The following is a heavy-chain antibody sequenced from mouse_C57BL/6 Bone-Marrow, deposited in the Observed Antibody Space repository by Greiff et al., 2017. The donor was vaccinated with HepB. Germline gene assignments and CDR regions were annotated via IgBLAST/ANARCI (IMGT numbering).Heavy chain of an antibody. CDR3: AREMTFITTVVFDY. CDR2: IDHSDSYT. CDR1: GYTFTSYW. D-gene: IGHD1-1*01. J-gene: IGHJ2*01. V-gene: IGHV1-69*01. Sequence: QVQLQQPGAELVMPGASVKLSCKASGYTFTSYWMHWVKQRPGQGLEWIGEIDHSDSYTNYNHKFKGNSTLTVDKSSSTAYMQLSSLTSEDSAVYYCAREMTFITTVVFDYWGQGTTLTVSS.